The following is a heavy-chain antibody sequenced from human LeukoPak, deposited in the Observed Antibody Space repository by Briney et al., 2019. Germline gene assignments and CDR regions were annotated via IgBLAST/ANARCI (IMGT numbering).Heavy chain of an antibody. Sequence: ASVKVSCKASGYTFTSFDINWVRQATGQGLEWMGWMNPNTGNTGYAQNFQGRVTITWSTSISTAYMGLNSLRSDDTAVYYCARVGYSNSYDYWGQGTPVTVSS. CDR3: ARVGYSNSYDY. V-gene: IGHV1-8*01. CDR2: MNPNTGNT. CDR1: GYTFTSFD. D-gene: IGHD4-11*01. J-gene: IGHJ4*02.